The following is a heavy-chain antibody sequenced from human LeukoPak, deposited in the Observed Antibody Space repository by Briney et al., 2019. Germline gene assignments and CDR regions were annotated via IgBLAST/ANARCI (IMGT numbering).Heavy chain of an antibody. V-gene: IGHV1-8*01. D-gene: IGHD1-1*01. CDR3: ARGEGLTTGTTGYYYGMDV. CDR2: MNPNSGNT. Sequence: ASVKVSCKASGYTFTSYDINWVRQATGQGLEWMGWMNPNSGNTGYAQKFQDRVTMTRNTSISTAYMELSSLTSEDTAVYYCARGEGLTTGTTGYYYGMDVWGQGTTVTASS. CDR1: GYTFTSYD. J-gene: IGHJ6*02.